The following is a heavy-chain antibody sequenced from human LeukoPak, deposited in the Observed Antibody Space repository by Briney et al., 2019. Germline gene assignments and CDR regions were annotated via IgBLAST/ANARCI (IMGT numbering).Heavy chain of an antibody. CDR3: ARGQNWNDFDY. CDR2: IYYSGST. V-gene: IGHV4-59*01. CDR1: GGSISSYY. Sequence: PSETLSLTCTVSGGSISSYYWSWIRQPPGKGLEWIGYIYYSGSTNYNPSLKSRVTISVDTPKNQFSLKLSSVTAADTAVYYCARGQNWNDFDYWGQGTLVTVSS. D-gene: IGHD1-1*01. J-gene: IGHJ4*02.